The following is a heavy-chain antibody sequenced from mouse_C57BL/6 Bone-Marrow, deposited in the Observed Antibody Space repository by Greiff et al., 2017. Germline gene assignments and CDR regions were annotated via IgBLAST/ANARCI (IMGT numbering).Heavy chain of an antibody. V-gene: IGHV1-85*01. CDR3: ARGLGPYAMDY. CDR2: IYPRDGST. Sequence: VKLQESGPELVKPGASVKLSCKASGYTFTRYDINWVKQRPGQGLEWIGWIYPRDGSTKYNEKFKGKATLTVDTSSSTAYMELHSLTSEDSAVYFCARGLGPYAMDYWGQGTSVTVSS. D-gene: IGHD4-1*01. CDR1: GYTFTRYD. J-gene: IGHJ4*01.